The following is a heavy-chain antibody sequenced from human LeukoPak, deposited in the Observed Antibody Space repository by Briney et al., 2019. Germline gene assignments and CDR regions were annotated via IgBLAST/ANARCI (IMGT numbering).Heavy chain of an antibody. Sequence: GASVKVSCKASGYTFTSYDINWVRQATGQGLEWMGWMNPNSGNTGYAQKFQGRVTMTRNTSISTAYMELSSLRSEDTAVYYCARGGRHPGPTWISEYWGQGTLVTVSS. CDR1: GYTFTSYD. J-gene: IGHJ4*02. CDR3: ARGGRHPGPTWISEY. V-gene: IGHV1-8*01. D-gene: IGHD5-12*01. CDR2: MNPNSGNT.